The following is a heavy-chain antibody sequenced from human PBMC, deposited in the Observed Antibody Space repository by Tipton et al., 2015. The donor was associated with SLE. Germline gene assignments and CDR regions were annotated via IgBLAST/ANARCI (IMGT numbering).Heavy chain of an antibody. D-gene: IGHD3-3*01. CDR2: IRGSGSGT. CDR3: GKGLNFDFWSGFGMDV. Sequence: LSLTCAVSGASITSSDWWSWVRQVPGKGLEWVSAIRGSGSGTYYADSVKGRFTISRDDSKNTLYLQMSSLRAEDTAIYYCGKGLNFDFWSGFGMDVWGQGTTVTVS. V-gene: IGHV3-23*01. J-gene: IGHJ6*02. CDR1: GASITSSD.